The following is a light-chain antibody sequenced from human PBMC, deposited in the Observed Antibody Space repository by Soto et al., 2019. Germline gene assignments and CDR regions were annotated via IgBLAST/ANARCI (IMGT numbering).Light chain of an antibody. Sequence: DIVMTQTPLSSPVTLGQPASISCRSSRSLVHCDGNTYLSWLQQRPGQPPRLLIYEISNRFSGVPDRFSGSGAGTDFTLKISRVEAEDVGVYYCMQATQFPRTFGQGTKVEIK. CDR1: RSLVHCDGNTY. J-gene: IGKJ1*01. CDR2: EIS. V-gene: IGKV2-24*01. CDR3: MQATQFPRT.